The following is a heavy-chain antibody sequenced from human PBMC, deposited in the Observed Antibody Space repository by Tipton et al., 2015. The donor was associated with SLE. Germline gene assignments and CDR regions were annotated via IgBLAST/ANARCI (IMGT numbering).Heavy chain of an antibody. Sequence: TLSLTCTVSGVSISDHYWSWIRQPPGKGLECLGYVFYSGSSDFYRAHYSPSLMSRVIISVDSSKNQFSLRLTSVTAADTAVYYCARDRVTMKEWGLRHTRYFDCWGQGTLVTVSS. CDR2: VFYSGSSDFYRA. V-gene: IGHV4-59*11. D-gene: IGHD3-22*01. J-gene: IGHJ4*02. CDR1: GVSISDHY. CDR3: ARDRVTMKEWGLRHTRYFDC.